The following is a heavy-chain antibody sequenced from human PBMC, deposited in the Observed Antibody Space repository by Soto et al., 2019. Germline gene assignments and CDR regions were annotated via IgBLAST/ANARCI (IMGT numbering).Heavy chain of an antibody. CDR3: ARDGAVDIVATDFFPTWVDS. Sequence: QVQLVESGGGVVQPGRSLRLSCAASGFTFSSYAMHWVRQAPGKGLEWVAVISYDGSNKYYADSVKGRFTISRDNSKNTLYLQMNSLRAEDTAVYYCARDGAVDIVATDFFPTWVDSWGQGTLVTVSS. V-gene: IGHV3-30-3*01. CDR1: GFTFSSYA. CDR2: ISYDGSNK. J-gene: IGHJ4*02. D-gene: IGHD5-12*01.